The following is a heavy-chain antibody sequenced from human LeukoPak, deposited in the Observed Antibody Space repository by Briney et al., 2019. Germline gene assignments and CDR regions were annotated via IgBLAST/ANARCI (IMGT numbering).Heavy chain of an antibody. CDR1: GYTFTSYG. Sequence: ASVKVSXKASGYTFTSYGISWVRQAPGQGLEWMGWISAYNGNTNYAQKLQGRVTMTTDTSTSTAYMELRSLRSDDTAVYYCARTYYDFWSGYYSNWFDPWGQGTLVTVSS. D-gene: IGHD3-3*01. CDR2: ISAYNGNT. J-gene: IGHJ5*02. V-gene: IGHV1-18*01. CDR3: ARTYYDFWSGYYSNWFDP.